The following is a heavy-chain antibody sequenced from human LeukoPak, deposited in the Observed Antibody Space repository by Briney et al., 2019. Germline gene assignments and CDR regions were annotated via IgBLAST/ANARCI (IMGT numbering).Heavy chain of an antibody. CDR3: ARDRGYGSGSSDY. CDR2: ISYDGSNK. V-gene: IGHV3-30*03. CDR1: GFTFSSYG. D-gene: IGHD3-10*01. J-gene: IGHJ4*02. Sequence: GGSLRLSCAASGFTFSSYGMHWVRQAPGKGLEWVAVISYDGSNKYYADSVKGRFTISRDNSKNTLYLQMNSLRAEDTAVYYCARDRGYGSGSSDYWGQGTLVTVSS.